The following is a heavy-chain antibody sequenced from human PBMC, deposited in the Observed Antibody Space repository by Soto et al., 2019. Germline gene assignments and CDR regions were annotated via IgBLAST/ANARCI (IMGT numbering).Heavy chain of an antibody. D-gene: IGHD6-25*01. Sequence: GGSLRLSCAASGFTFSSYAMSWVRQAPGKGLEWVSAISGSGSSKYYADSVKGRFTISRDNSKNTLYLQMNSLRAEDTAVYYCARDQALIAPAGRSGFDYWGQGTLVTVSS. CDR2: ISGSGSSK. V-gene: IGHV3-23*01. CDR3: ARDQALIAPAGRSGFDY. J-gene: IGHJ4*02. CDR1: GFTFSSYA.